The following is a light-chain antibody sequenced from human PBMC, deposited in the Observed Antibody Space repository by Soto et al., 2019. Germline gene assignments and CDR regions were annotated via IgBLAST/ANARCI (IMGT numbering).Light chain of an antibody. Sequence: QSVLTQPPSVSAAPGQRVTISCSGTTPNIGSNSVSWYLQVPGTVPKLLIYDTNKRPSGIPDRISGSKSGSSATLDITGLQTGDEADYYCATWDSSLKIGVFGGGTKLTVI. CDR2: DTN. CDR1: TPNIGSNS. V-gene: IGLV1-51*01. J-gene: IGLJ3*02. CDR3: ATWDSSLKIGV.